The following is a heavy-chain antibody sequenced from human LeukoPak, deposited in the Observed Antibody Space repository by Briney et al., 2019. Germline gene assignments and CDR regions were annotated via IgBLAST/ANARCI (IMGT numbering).Heavy chain of an antibody. CDR2: IYYSGST. V-gene: IGHV4-39*07. CDR3: ARESLYGDYNWFDP. CDR1: GGSISSSSYY. Sequence: SETLSLTCTVSGGSISSSSYYWGWIRQPPGKGLEWIGSIYYSGSTYYNPSLKSRVTISVDTSKNKFSLKVRSVTAADTAVYYCARESLYGDYNWFDPWGQGTLVTVSS. D-gene: IGHD4-17*01. J-gene: IGHJ5*02.